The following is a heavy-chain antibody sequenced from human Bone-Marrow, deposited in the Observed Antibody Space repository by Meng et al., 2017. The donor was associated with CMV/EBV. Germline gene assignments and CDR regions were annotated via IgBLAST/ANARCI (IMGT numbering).Heavy chain of an antibody. Sequence: GESLKISCAASGLTLGNYWVHWVRQAPGKGLVWVSRINSDVSSTSYADSVKGRFTISRDNAKNTLYLQMNSLRAEDTAVYYCAREGYCSSTSCYSSSSEDFDYWGQGTLVTVSS. CDR2: INSDVSST. CDR3: AREGYCSSTSCYSSSSEDFDY. J-gene: IGHJ4*02. CDR1: GLTLGNYW. D-gene: IGHD2-2*02. V-gene: IGHV3-74*01.